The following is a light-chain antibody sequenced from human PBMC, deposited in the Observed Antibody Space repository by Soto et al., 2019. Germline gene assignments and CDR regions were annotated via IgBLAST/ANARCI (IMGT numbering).Light chain of an antibody. Sequence: EIVLTQSPGTLSLSPGERATLSCRASQSLSNNYLAWYQQKAGQAPRLLIYGASNRATGIPDRFSGSGSGTDFTLTISRLEPEDFAVYYCQQYGSSPQTFGQGTKVEIK. J-gene: IGKJ1*01. CDR3: QQYGSSPQT. CDR1: QSLSNNY. CDR2: GAS. V-gene: IGKV3-20*01.